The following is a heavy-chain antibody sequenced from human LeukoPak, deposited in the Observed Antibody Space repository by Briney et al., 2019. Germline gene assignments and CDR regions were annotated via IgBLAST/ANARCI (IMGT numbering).Heavy chain of an antibody. CDR2: INRSGST. CDR1: GGSFSGYY. J-gene: IGHJ4*02. V-gene: IGHV4-34*01. Sequence: QPSETLSLTCAVYGGSFSGYYWSWIRQPPGKGLEWIGEINRSGSTNYNPSLKSRVTISVDTSKNQFSLKLSSVTAADTAVYYCARGYDFWSGYYPYWGQGTLVTVSS. CDR3: ARGYDFWSGYYPY. D-gene: IGHD3-3*01.